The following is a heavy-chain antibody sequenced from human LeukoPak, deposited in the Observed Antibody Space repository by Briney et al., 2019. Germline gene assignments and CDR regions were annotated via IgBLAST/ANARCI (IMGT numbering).Heavy chain of an antibody. V-gene: IGHV4-34*01. CDR3: ARRGGSGRSFDY. CDR2: INHSGST. D-gene: IGHD3-10*01. Sequence: SETLSLTCAVYGGSFSGYYWSWIRQPPGKGLEWIGEINHSGSTNYNPSLKSRVAISVDTSKNHFSLKLSSVTAADTAVYYCARRGGSGRSFDYWGQGTLVTVSS. J-gene: IGHJ4*02. CDR1: GGSFSGYY.